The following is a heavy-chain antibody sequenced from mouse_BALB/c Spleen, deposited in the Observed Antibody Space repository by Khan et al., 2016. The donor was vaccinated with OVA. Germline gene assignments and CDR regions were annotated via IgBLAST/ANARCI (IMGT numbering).Heavy chain of an antibody. Sequence: EVKLMESGAELVKPGASVKLSCTASGFNIKDTYIHWLKERPEQGPEWIGRIDPANGDTKYDPKFQGKATITADTSSNPAYLQLSSLTSEDTAVYYCATLYGSPFTYWGQGTLVTVSA. J-gene: IGHJ3*01. D-gene: IGHD2-1*01. CDR3: ATLYGSPFTY. CDR1: GFNIKDTY. V-gene: IGHV14-3*02. CDR2: IDPANGDT.